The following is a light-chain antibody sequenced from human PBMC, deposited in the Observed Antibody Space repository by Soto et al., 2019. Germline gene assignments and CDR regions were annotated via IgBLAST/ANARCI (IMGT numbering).Light chain of an antibody. CDR3: RQHYDRPPIT. CDR1: QSVNRN. CDR2: DAS. J-gene: IGKJ5*01. V-gene: IGKV3-15*01. Sequence: EIVMTLSRPILSASRGERAPLPCRASQSVNRNSARFQQEPGQAPRLFIYDASTRATAIPASSSGSRSGAKVTPTTSSRLDEDDSVLYCRQHYDRPPITFGQGTRLEIK.